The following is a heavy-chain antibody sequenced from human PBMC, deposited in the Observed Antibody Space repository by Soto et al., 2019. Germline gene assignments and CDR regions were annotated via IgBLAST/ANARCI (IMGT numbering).Heavy chain of an antibody. J-gene: IGHJ6*02. D-gene: IGHD5-18*01. Sequence: SETLSLTCVVSGGSVSGGGYYWSWIRQPPGKGLEWIGYIYYSGSTNYNPSLKSRVTISVDTSKNQFSLKLSSVTAADTAVYYCARPLYSYGPMDVWGQGTTVTVSS. CDR3: ARPLYSYGPMDV. CDR1: GGSVSGGGYY. CDR2: IYYSGST. V-gene: IGHV4-61*08.